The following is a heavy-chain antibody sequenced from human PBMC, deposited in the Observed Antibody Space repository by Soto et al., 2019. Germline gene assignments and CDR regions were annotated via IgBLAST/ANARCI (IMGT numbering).Heavy chain of an antibody. CDR1: GFTFSSYA. CDR3: AKTFGSNYYYYGMDV. J-gene: IGHJ6*02. CDR2: ISGSGGST. V-gene: IGHV3-23*01. D-gene: IGHD3-16*01. Sequence: GSLRLSCAASGFTFSSYAMSWVRQAPGKGLEWVSAISGSGGSTYYADSVKGRFTISRDNSKNTLYLQMNSLRAEDTAVYYCAKTFGSNYYYYGMDVWGQGTTVTVSS.